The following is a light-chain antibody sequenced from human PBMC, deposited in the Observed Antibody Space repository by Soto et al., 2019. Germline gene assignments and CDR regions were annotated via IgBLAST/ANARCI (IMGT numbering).Light chain of an antibody. J-gene: IGKJ1*01. CDR1: QSVSTW. Sequence: DIQMTQSPSTLSASVGDRVTITCRASQSVSTWLAWYQQKPGKAPKVLIYAASSLASGVPSRFSGSGSGTEFTLTISSLQPDDFATYYCQQYNSYSWTFGQGTKVDI. CDR2: AAS. CDR3: QQYNSYSWT. V-gene: IGKV1-5*01.